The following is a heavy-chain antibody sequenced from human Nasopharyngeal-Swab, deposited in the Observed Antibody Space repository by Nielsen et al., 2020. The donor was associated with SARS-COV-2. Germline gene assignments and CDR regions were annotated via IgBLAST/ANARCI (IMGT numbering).Heavy chain of an antibody. J-gene: IGHJ4*02. CDR3: AREGGTMVVNEFGY. Sequence: ASVKVSCKASGYTFTSYDINWVRQATGQGLEWMGWINAGNGNTKYSQKFQGRVTITRDTSASTAYMELSSLRSEDTAVYYCAREGGTMVVNEFGYWGQGTLVTVSS. CDR2: INAGNGNT. CDR1: GYTFTSYD. D-gene: IGHD4-23*01. V-gene: IGHV1-3*01.